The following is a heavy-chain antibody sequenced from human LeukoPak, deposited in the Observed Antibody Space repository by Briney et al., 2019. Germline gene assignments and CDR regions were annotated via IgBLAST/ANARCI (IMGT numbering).Heavy chain of an antibody. V-gene: IGHV4-59*01. CDR1: GGSISSYY. D-gene: IGHD6-19*01. J-gene: IGHJ4*02. Sequence: SETLSLTCTVSGGSISSYYWSWIRQPPGKGLEWIGYIYYSGCTNYNPSLKSRGTISVDTSKNQFSLKLSSVTAADTAVYYCARELSVAGLDYWGQGTRVTASS. CDR3: ARELSVAGLDY. CDR2: IYYSGCT.